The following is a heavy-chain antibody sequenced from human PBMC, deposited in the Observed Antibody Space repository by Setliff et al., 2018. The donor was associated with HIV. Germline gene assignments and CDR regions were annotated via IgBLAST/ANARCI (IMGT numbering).Heavy chain of an antibody. CDR1: GVSISNSRYY. Sequence: PSETLSLTCTVSGVSISNSRYYWGWIRQPPGKGLEWIGSIYYNGITYYNPSLKGRFTISVDTSKNQFSLKVTSVTAADTAVYYCARRIFHNSFPSFDSWGQGTLVTVSS. V-gene: IGHV4-39*01. CDR3: ARRIFHNSFPSFDS. CDR2: IYYNGIT. J-gene: IGHJ4*02. D-gene: IGHD2-15*01.